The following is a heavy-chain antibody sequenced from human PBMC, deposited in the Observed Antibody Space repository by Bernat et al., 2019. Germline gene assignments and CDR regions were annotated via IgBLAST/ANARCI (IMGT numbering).Heavy chain of an antibody. CDR1: GGSISRGGYS. D-gene: IGHD3-22*01. J-gene: IGHJ5*02. CDR3: ASGDSGSKVGS. Sequence: QVQLQESGPGLVKPSQTLSLTCTVSGGSISRGGYSWSWIRQHPGRGLEWIGHIYDGGSTYYNPSLRSRITISVDTSNNKFSLVLSSVTAADTAVYYCASGDSGSKVGSWGQGTLVTVSS. V-gene: IGHV4-31*03. CDR2: IYDGGST.